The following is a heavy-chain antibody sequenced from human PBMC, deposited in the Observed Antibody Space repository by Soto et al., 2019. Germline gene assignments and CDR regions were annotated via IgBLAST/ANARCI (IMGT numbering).Heavy chain of an antibody. V-gene: IGHV3-30*18. CDR2: ISYDGSNK. CDR1: GFTFSSYG. D-gene: IGHD2-15*01. CDR3: AKGLMYCSGGSCYSLYYYYGMDV. J-gene: IGHJ6*02. Sequence: GGSLRLSCAASGFTFSSYGMHWVRQAPGKGLEWVAVISYDGSNKYYADSVKGRFTISRDNSKNTLYLQMNSLRAEDTAVYYCAKGLMYCSGGSCYSLYYYYGMDVWGQGTTVTVSS.